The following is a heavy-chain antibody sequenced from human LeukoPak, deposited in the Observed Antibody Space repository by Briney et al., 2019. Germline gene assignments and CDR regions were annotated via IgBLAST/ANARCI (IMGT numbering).Heavy chain of an antibody. V-gene: IGHV3-48*04. CDR3: ARSKEYLGLLRWPRPDRKYYFDY. J-gene: IGHJ4*02. CDR2: ISSSSSTI. D-gene: IGHD4-23*01. Sequence: SGGSLRLSCAASGFTFGSYSMNWVRQAPGKGLEWVSYISSSSSTIYYANSVKGRFTISRDNAKNSLYLQMNSLRAEDTALYYCARSKEYLGLLRWPRPDRKYYFDYWGQGTLVTVSS. CDR1: GFTFGSYS.